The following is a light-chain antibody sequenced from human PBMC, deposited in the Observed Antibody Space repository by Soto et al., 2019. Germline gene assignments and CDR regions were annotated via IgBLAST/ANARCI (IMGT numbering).Light chain of an antibody. J-gene: IGLJ3*02. CDR2: EVK. CDR3: TSYTSSDTNWV. V-gene: IGLV2-14*01. Sequence: QSALTQPASVSGSPGQSITISCTGTSSDVGGYNSVSWYQQHAGKAPKLMISEVKNRPSGVSNRFSGSKSVNTASLTISGLQAEDETDYYCTSYTSSDTNWVFGGGTKLTVL. CDR1: SSDVGGYNS.